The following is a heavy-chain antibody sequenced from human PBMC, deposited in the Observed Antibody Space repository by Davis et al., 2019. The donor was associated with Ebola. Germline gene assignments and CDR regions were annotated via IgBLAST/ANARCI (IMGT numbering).Heavy chain of an antibody. CDR2: INRDESGT. V-gene: IGHV3-74*01. J-gene: IGHJ4*02. D-gene: IGHD5-18*01. CDR3: VKDSRGYNQPFDF. CDR1: GFTFSNYW. Sequence: GESLKISCAASGFTFSNYWMHWVRQAPGKGLVWVSRINRDESGTTYADSVKGRFTISRDNTKNMLFLQMNSLRAEDTAVYYCVKDSRGYNQPFDFWGQGTLLTVSS.